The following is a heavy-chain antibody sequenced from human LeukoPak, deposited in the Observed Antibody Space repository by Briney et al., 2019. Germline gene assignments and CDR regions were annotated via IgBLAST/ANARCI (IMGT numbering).Heavy chain of an antibody. CDR3: ASSGSYSDFDY. J-gene: IGHJ4*02. CDR2: IYSSGSA. D-gene: IGHD3-22*01. V-gene: IGHV3-53*01. CDR1: GFTTRNNY. Sequence: PRGSLRLSCAASGFTTRNNYVSWVRQAPGKGLEWVSIIYSSGSAYYVDSVKGRFTISRDTSKNMVFLQMNSLRAEDTAVYYCASSGSYSDFDYWGQGTLVTVSS.